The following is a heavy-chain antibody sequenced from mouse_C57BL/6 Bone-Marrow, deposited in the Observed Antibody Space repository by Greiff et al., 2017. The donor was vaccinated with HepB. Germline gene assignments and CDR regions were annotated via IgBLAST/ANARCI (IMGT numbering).Heavy chain of an antibody. CDR3: ARRYYGPGDY. V-gene: IGHV1-81*01. CDR2: IYPRSGNT. D-gene: IGHD1-1*01. J-gene: IGHJ2*01. CDR1: GYTFTSYG. Sequence: QVQLKQSGAELARPGASVKLSCKASGYTFTSYGISWVKQRTGQGLEWIGEIYPRSGNTYYNEKFKGKATLTADKSSSTAYMELRSLTSEDSAVYFCARRYYGPGDYWGQGTTLTVSS.